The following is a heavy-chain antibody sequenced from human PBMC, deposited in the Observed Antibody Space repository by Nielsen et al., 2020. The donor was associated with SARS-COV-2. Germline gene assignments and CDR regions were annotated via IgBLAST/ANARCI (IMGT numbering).Heavy chain of an antibody. CDR3: AKDDLLPGSGWYYFDS. Sequence: GESLKISCAASGFTFSSYAMHWVRQAPGKGLEWVAVISYDGSNKYYADSVKGRFTISRDNSKNTLYLQMNSLRAEDTAVYYCAKDDLLPGSGWYYFDSWGQGTLVTVSS. D-gene: IGHD6-19*01. CDR2: ISYDGSNK. CDR1: GFTFSSYA. J-gene: IGHJ4*02. V-gene: IGHV3-30-3*01.